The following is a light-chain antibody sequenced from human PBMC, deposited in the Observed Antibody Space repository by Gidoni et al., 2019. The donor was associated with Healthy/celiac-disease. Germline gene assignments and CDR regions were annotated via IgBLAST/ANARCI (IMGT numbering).Light chain of an antibody. J-gene: IGKJ4*01. CDR1: QGISNY. V-gene: IGKV1-27*01. CDR2: AAS. Sequence: DIQMTQSPSSLSASVGDSVTITCRARQGISNYLAWYQQKPGKVPKLLIYAASTLQSGVPSRFSGSGSGTDFTLTISSLQPEDVATYYCQKYNSALSLTFGGGTKVEIK. CDR3: QKYNSALSLT.